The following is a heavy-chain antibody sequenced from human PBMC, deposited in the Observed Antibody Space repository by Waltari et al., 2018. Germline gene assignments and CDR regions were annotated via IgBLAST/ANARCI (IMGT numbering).Heavy chain of an antibody. CDR2: ISSSSSYI. CDR3: AAVVITDAFDI. J-gene: IGHJ3*02. D-gene: IGHD3-22*01. CDR1: GFTFSSYS. Sequence: EVQLVESGGDLVKPGESLRLSCAASGFTFSSYSMNWVRQAPGKGREWVSSISSSSSYIYYADSVKGRFTISRDNAKNSLYLQMNSLRAEDTAVYYCAAVVITDAFDIWGQGTMVTVSS. V-gene: IGHV3-21*01.